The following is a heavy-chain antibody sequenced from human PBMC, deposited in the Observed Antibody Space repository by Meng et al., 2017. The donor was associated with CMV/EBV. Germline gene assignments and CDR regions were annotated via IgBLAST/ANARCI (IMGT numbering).Heavy chain of an antibody. V-gene: IGHV3-30*18. Sequence: GGSLRLSCTASGFTFSNYEMNWVRQAPGKGLEWVAIISSDGNNQHYADSVKGRFAISRDNSKNTLYLQMKSLRAEDTAMYYCAKGAKDCGPFCYYTDFWGRGTLVTVSS. J-gene: IGHJ4*02. D-gene: IGHD2-21*01. CDR3: AKGAKDCGPFCYYTDF. CDR2: ISSDGNNQ. CDR1: GFTFSNYE.